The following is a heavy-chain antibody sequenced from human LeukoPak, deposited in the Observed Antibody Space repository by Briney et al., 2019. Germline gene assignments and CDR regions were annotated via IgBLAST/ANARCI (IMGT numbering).Heavy chain of an antibody. CDR3: ARSLISHWQAFDI. J-gene: IGHJ3*02. V-gene: IGHV4-39*01. CDR1: GGSISSSSYY. D-gene: IGHD1-1*01. CDR2: IYYSGST. Sequence: SETLSLTCTVSGGSISSSSYYWGWIRQPPGKGLEWTGSIYYSGSTYYNPPLKSRVTISVDTSKNQFSLKLSSVTAADTAVYYCARSLISHWQAFDIWGQGTMVTVSS.